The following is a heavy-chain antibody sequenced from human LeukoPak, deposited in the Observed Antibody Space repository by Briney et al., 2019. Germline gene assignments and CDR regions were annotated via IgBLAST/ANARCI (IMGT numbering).Heavy chain of an antibody. Sequence: GASLRPSCAASALTFNNYYMSSIRQAPGDWLEWVSYISRSDNTIYYAGSVKGRFTISRDNAKNSLYLQMNSLRDEDTAVYYCARGVRGYSHGSRFDYWGQGTLVTVSS. CDR3: ARGVRGYSHGSRFDY. CDR1: ALTFNNYY. D-gene: IGHD5-18*01. V-gene: IGHV3-11*04. CDR2: ISRSDNTI. J-gene: IGHJ4*02.